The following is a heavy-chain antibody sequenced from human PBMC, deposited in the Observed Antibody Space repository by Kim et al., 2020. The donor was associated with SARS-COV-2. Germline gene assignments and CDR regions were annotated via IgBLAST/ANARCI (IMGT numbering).Heavy chain of an antibody. CDR1: GGSISSSNW. Sequence: SETLSLTCAVSGGSISSSNWWSWVRQPPGKGLEWIGEIYHSGSTNYNPSLKSRVTISVDKSKNQFSLKLSSVTAADTAVYYCARLGGNYYDSIGGLAEYFQHWGQGTLVTVSS. CDR2: IYHSGST. V-gene: IGHV4-4*02. CDR3: ARLGGNYYDSIGGLAEYFQH. D-gene: IGHD3-22*01. J-gene: IGHJ1*01.